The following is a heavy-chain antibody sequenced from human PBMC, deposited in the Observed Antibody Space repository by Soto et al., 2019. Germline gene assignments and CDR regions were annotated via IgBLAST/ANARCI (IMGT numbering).Heavy chain of an antibody. V-gene: IGHV4-4*02. Sequence: QVQLQESGPGLVKPSGTLSLTCAVSGGSISSSNWWSWVRQPPGKGLEWIGEIYHSGSTNYNPSLKSTVTISVHKSTNQFSLKPSSVTAADTAVYYCAGSGWYAERVDYWGQGTLVTVSS. J-gene: IGHJ4*02. CDR1: GGSISSSNW. D-gene: IGHD6-19*01. CDR2: IYHSGST. CDR3: AGSGWYAERVDY.